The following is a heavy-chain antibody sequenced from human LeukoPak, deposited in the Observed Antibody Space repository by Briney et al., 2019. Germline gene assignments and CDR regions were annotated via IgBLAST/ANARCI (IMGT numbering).Heavy chain of an antibody. Sequence: SVKVSCKASGGTFSSYPMSWVRQAPGQGLEWMGRIIPVLGTPTYAQKYQGRITITADESTSTAYMELTSLKVEDTAVYYCVREYYYNSGSYLTLCLDPWGQGTLVTVSS. CDR3: VREYYYNSGSYLTLCLDP. V-gene: IGHV1-69*13. J-gene: IGHJ5*02. CDR1: GGTFSSYP. D-gene: IGHD3-10*01. CDR2: IIPVLGTP.